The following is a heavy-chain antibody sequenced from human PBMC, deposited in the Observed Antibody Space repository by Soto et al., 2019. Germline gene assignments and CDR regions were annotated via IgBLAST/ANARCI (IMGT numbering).Heavy chain of an antibody. CDR1: GFTFSSYA. J-gene: IGHJ6*02. CDR2: ISYDGSNK. CDR3: ARDAVRIAAAGLRLYYYYYGMDV. Sequence: QVQLVESGGGVVQPGRSLRLSCAASGFTFSSYAMHWVRQAPGKGLEWVAVISYDGSNKYYADSVKGRFTISRDNSKNTLYLQMNSLRAEDRAVYYCARDAVRIAAAGLRLYYYYYGMDVWGQGTTVTVSS. V-gene: IGHV3-30-3*01. D-gene: IGHD6-13*01.